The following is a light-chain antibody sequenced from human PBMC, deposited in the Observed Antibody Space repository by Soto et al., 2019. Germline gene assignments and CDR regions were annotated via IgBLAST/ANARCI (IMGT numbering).Light chain of an antibody. CDR3: QRYGGSPGT. CDR1: QSLSSSY. Sequence: EIVLTQSPGTPSLSPGERATLSCRASQSLSSSYLAWYQQRPGQAPRLLIYGASSRATGIPDRFSGSGSGTDFTLTISRLEPEDFAVYYCQRYGGSPGTFGQGTEVEIK. J-gene: IGKJ1*01. V-gene: IGKV3-20*01. CDR2: GAS.